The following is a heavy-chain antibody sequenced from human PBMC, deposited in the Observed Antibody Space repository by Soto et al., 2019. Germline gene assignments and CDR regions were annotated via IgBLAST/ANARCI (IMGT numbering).Heavy chain of an antibody. CDR1: GGTFSSYA. CDR2: IIPIFGTA. J-gene: IGHJ4*02. CDR3: ARPSRGYDDRSGYYPLGY. D-gene: IGHD3-22*01. Sequence: ASVKVSCKASGGTFSSYAISWVRQAPGQGLEWMGGIIPIFGTANYAQKFQGRVTITADESTSTAYMELSSLRSEDTAVYYCARPSRGYDDRSGYYPLGYWGQGTLVTVSS. V-gene: IGHV1-69*13.